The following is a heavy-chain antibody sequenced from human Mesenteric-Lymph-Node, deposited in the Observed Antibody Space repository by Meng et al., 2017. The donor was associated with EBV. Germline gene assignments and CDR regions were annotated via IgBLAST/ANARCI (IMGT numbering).Heavy chain of an antibody. D-gene: IGHD3-22*01. J-gene: IGHJ4*02. V-gene: IGHV4-34*01. CDR1: GGSFSGYY. Sequence: QLQPWSRRLLYPAETLSPPCPVYGGSFSGYYWSWIRQPPGKGLEWIGEINHSGSTNYNPSLKSRVTISVDTSKNQFSLKLSSVTAADTAVYYCRYYYDSSGYSLDYWGQGTLVTVSS. CDR2: INHSGST. CDR3: RYYYDSSGYSLDY.